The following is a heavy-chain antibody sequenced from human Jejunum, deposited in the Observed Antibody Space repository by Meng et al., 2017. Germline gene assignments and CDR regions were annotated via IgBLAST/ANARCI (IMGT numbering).Heavy chain of an antibody. J-gene: IGHJ5*02. CDR1: GFTVSSNY. Sequence: GESLKISCAASGFTVSSNYMTWVRQAPGKGLEWVSVIYSGGDTYYADSVKGRFTVSRHNSNNMIYLQMNSLKPEDTAVYYCARGADWFDPWGQGTPVTGAS. V-gene: IGHV3-53*04. CDR2: IYSGGDT. CDR3: ARGADWFDP.